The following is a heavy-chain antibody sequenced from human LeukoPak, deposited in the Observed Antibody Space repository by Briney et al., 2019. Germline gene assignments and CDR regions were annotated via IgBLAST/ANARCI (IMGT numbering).Heavy chain of an antibody. Sequence: PETLSLTCTVSGGSISSYYWSWIRQPPGKGLEWIGYIYYSGSTNYNPSLKSRVTMSVDTSKNQFSLKLTSVTAADTAVYYCARDRSGWYYWFDPWGQGTLVTVSS. D-gene: IGHD6-19*01. V-gene: IGHV4-59*01. CDR2: IYYSGST. CDR3: ARDRSGWYYWFDP. J-gene: IGHJ5*02. CDR1: GGSISSYY.